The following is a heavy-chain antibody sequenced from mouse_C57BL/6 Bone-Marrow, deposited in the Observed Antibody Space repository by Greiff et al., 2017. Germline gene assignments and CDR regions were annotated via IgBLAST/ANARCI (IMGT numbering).Heavy chain of an antibody. CDR1: GYTFTSYW. CDR3: ARPITTVVAFDY. V-gene: IGHV1-64*01. Sequence: QVQLKQPGAELVKPGASVKLSCKASGYTFTSYWMHWVKQRPGQGLEWIGMIHPNSGSTNYNEKFKSKATLTVDKSSSTAYMQLSSLTSDDSAVYYCARPITTVVAFDYWGQGTTLTVSS. D-gene: IGHD1-1*01. J-gene: IGHJ2*01. CDR2: IHPNSGST.